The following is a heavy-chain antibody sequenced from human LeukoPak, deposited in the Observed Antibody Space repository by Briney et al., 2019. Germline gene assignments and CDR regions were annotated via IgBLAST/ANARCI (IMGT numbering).Heavy chain of an antibody. J-gene: IGHJ2*01. D-gene: IGHD5-24*01. Sequence: PSETLSLTCTVSGGSIGSGGYYWSWVRQAPGKGLEWVSLISGSGGSTYYADSVKGRFTISRDNSKNTLYLQMNSLRADDTAVYHCAKAGILQASSSGLQYFDLWGRGTLVTASS. CDR1: GGSIGSGGYY. V-gene: IGHV3-23*01. CDR2: ISGSGGST. CDR3: AKAGILQASSSGLQYFDL.